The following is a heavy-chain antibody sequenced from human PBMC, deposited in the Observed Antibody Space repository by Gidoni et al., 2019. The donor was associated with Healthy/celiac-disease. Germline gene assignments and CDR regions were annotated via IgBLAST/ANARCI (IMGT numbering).Heavy chain of an antibody. Sequence: EVQLVESGGGLVQPGRSLRLSCAASGFTFDAYAMHWVRQAPGKGLEWVSGISWNSGTTGYGDSVKGRFTISRDNAKNSLYLQMNSLRTEDTAVYYCAKGPKGRGVIIPFDYWGQGTLVTVSS. CDR2: ISWNSGTT. V-gene: IGHV3-9*01. CDR1: GFTFDAYA. J-gene: IGHJ4*02. CDR3: AKGPKGRGVIIPFDY. D-gene: IGHD3-10*01.